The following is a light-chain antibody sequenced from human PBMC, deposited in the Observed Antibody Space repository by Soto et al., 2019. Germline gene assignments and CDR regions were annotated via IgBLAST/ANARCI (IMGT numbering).Light chain of an antibody. V-gene: IGLV2-8*01. CDR1: SSDVGDYNY. J-gene: IGLJ3*02. CDR2: AVN. CDR3: SSFAGSLWV. Sequence: QSALTQPPSASGSPGQSVTISCTGTSSDVGDYNYVSWYQQHPGKAPKLMIYAVNKRPSGVPDRFSGSKSGNTASLTISGLQAEDEADYYCSSFAGSLWVFGGGTKLTVL.